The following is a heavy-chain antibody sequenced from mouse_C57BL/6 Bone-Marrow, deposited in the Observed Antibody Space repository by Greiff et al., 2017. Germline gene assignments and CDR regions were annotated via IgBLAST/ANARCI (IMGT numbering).Heavy chain of an antibody. Sequence: QVQLKESGAELARPGASVKLSCKASGYTFTSYGISWVKQRTGQGLEWIGEIYPRSGNTYYNEKVKGKATLTADKSASTAYMELRSLTSEDSAVYFGARWDDYDGGYFDYWGQGTTLTVSS. D-gene: IGHD2-4*01. CDR1: GYTFTSYG. CDR2: IYPRSGNT. J-gene: IGHJ2*01. V-gene: IGHV1-81*01. CDR3: ARWDDYDGGYFDY.